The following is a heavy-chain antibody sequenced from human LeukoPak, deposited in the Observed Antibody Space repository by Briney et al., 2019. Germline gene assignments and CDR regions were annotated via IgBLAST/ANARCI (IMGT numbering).Heavy chain of an antibody. CDR3: AKDNGYYYDSSGYADY. CDR1: GFTFSSYA. Sequence: PGGSLRLSCAASGFTFSSYAMSWVRQAPGKGLEWVSAISGSGGSTYYADSVKGRFTISRDNSKNTLYLQMNSLRAEDTAVYYCAKDNGYYYDSSGYADYWGQGTLVTASS. V-gene: IGHV3-23*01. D-gene: IGHD3-22*01. CDR2: ISGSGGST. J-gene: IGHJ4*02.